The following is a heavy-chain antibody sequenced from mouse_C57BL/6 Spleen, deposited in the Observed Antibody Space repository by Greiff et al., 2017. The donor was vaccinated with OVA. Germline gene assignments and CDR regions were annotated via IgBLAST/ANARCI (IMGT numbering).Heavy chain of an antibody. CDR2: IDPSDSYT. CDR3: ARRGPPYAMDY. V-gene: IGHV1-69*01. J-gene: IGHJ4*01. CDR1: GYTFTSYW. Sequence: QVQLKQPGAELVMPGASVKLSCKASGYTFTSYWMHWVKQRPGQGLEWIGEIDPSDSYTNYNQKFKGKSTLTVDKSSSTAYMQLSSLTSEDSAVYYCARRGPPYAMDYWGQGTSVTVSS.